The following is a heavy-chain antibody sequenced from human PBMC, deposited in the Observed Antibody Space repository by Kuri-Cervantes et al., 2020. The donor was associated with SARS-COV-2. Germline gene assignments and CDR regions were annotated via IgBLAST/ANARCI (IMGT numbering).Heavy chain of an antibody. D-gene: IGHD6-19*01. CDR2: TNWNGGST. Sequence: GESLKIPCAASGFTFDDYGMSWVRQAPGKGLEWVSGTNWNGGSTGYADSVKGRFTISRDNAKNSLYLQMNSLRAEDTALYYCARGDIAVDGALDYWGQGTLVTVSS. V-gene: IGHV3-20*04. CDR1: GFTFDDYG. CDR3: ARGDIAVDGALDY. J-gene: IGHJ4*02.